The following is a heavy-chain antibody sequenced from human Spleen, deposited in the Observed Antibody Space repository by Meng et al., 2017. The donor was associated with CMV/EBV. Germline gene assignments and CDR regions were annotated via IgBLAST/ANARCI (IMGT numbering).Heavy chain of an antibody. Sequence: SGPTLVKPTQTLTLTCTFSGFSLSTSGVGVGWIRQPPGKGLDWIGHIFHSGITNYNPSLESRVTMSLDTSNNHFALKLRSVTAADTAVYYCARIGFLEWTMPHYYYGLDVWGPGTTVTVSS. CDR3: ARIGFLEWTMPHYYYGLDV. D-gene: IGHD3-3*01. J-gene: IGHJ6*02. CDR1: GFSLSTSGVG. CDR2: IFHSGIT. V-gene: IGHV4-61*03.